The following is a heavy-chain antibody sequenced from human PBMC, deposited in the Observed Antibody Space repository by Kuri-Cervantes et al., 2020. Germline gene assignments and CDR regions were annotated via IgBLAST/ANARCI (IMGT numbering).Heavy chain of an antibody. J-gene: IGHJ4*02. D-gene: IGHD4-23*01. V-gene: IGHV4-59*06. CDR1: GGSISSYY. CDR2: IYYSGST. CDR3: ARGSSVTPGFFDY. Sequence: SETLSLTCTVSGGSISSYYWGWIRQPPGKGLEWIGYIYYSGSTYYNPSLKSRVTISVDTSKNQFSLKLSSVTAADTAVYYCARGSSVTPGFFDYWGQGTLVTVSS.